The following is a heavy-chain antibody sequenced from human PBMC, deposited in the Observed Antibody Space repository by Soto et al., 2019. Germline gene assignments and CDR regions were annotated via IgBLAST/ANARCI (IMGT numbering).Heavy chain of an antibody. J-gene: IGHJ4*02. V-gene: IGHV3-23*01. D-gene: IGHD3-3*01. CDR1: GFRFGSYA. CDR3: ARWSYLDY. Sequence: GGSPRLSCAASGFRFGSYALSWVRQAPGKGLEWVSTISGSDGKTFYADSVKGRFSISRDTSQSTLYLQMNSLRADDTAMYYCARWSYLDYWGQGTRVTVSS. CDR2: ISGSDGKT.